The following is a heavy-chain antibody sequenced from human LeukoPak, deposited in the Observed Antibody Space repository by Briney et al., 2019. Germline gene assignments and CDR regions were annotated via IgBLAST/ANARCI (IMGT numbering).Heavy chain of an antibody. CDR3: ARDQAATNTQVRFCLD. CDR2: ISAYNGNT. Sequence: ASVKVSCKASGYTFTSYGISWVRQAPGQGLEWMGWISAYNGNTNFAQKLQGRVTMTTDTSTSTAYMDLRSLRSDDTAVYYCARDQAATNTQVRFCLDWGQGTLVTVSS. V-gene: IGHV1-18*01. J-gene: IGHJ4*02. D-gene: IGHD3-9*01. CDR1: GYTFTSYG.